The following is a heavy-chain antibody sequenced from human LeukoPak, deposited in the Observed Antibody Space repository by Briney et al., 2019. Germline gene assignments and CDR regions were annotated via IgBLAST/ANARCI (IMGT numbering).Heavy chain of an antibody. Sequence: SETLSLTCTVSGGSISSYYWSWIRQPPGKGLEWIGYIYYSGSTNYNPSLKSRVTISVDTSKSQFSLKLSSVTAADTAVYYCARGVTIFGFLTISGYYFDYWGQGTVVAVSS. D-gene: IGHD3-3*01. J-gene: IGHJ4*02. CDR3: ARGVTIFGFLTISGYYFDY. V-gene: IGHV4-59*01. CDR2: IYYSGST. CDR1: GGSISSYY.